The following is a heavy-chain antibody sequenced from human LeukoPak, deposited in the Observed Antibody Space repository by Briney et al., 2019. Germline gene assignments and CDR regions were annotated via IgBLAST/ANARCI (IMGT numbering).Heavy chain of an antibody. CDR2: IWYDGSNK. CDR3: ARTARGYSYGYWSDLYYFDY. D-gene: IGHD5-18*01. V-gene: IGHV3-33*01. J-gene: IGHJ4*02. CDR1: GFTFSSYG. Sequence: GGSLRLSCAASGFTFSSYGMHWVRQAPGKGLEWVAVIWYDGSNKYYADSVKGRFTISRDNSKNTLYLQMNSLRAEDTAVYYCARTARGYSYGYWSDLYYFDYWGQGTLVTVSS.